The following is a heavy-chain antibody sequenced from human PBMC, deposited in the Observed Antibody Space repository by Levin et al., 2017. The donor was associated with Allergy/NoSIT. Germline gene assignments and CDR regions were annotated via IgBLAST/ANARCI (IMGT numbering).Heavy chain of an antibody. CDR1: GGTFSSYA. Sequence: SVKVSCKASGGTFSSYAISWVRQAPGQGLEWMGRIIPILGIANYAQKFQGRVTITADKSTSTAYMELSSLRSEDTAVYYCATLDEYYYGSGSPGYWGQGTLVTVSS. CDR2: IIPILGIA. V-gene: IGHV1-69*04. J-gene: IGHJ4*02. CDR3: ATLDEYYYGSGSPGY. D-gene: IGHD3-10*01.